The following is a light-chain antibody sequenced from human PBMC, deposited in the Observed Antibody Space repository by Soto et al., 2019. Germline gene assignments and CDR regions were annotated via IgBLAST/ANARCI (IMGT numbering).Light chain of an antibody. CDR2: KAS. J-gene: IGKJ5*01. Sequence: DIQMTQSPSTLSASVGDRVTITCRASQSISSWWAWYRQKPGKAPKLLIYKASRLESGVPSRFSGSGSGTGFTLTISSLQADDFATYYCQQHNSFSITFGQGTRLEIK. CDR3: QQHNSFSIT. CDR1: QSISSW. V-gene: IGKV1-5*03.